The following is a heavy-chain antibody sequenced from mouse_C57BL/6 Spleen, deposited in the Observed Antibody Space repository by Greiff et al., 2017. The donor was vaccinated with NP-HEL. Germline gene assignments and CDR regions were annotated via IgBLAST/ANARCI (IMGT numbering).Heavy chain of an antibody. CDR3: ARGDYGSSYVLDY. CDR1: GYAFTNYL. CDR2: INPGSGGT. V-gene: IGHV1-54*01. J-gene: IGHJ2*01. D-gene: IGHD1-1*01. Sequence: VQLQQSGAELVRPGTSVKVSCKASGYAFTNYLIEWVQQRPGQGLEWIGVINPGSGGTNYNEKFKGKATLTADKSSSTAYMQLSSLTSEDSAVYVCARGDYGSSYVLDYWGQGTTLTVSS.